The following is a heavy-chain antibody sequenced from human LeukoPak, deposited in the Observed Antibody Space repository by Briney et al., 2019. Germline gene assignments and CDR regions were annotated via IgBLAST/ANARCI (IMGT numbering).Heavy chain of an antibody. D-gene: IGHD2-8*01. V-gene: IGHV3-21*01. CDR2: ISSTSSHT. Sequence: GGSLRLSRAASGFIFSSYTMHWVRQAPGKGLEWVSCISSTSSHTNYADSVKGRFTISRDNTRNSVYLQMSSLRAEDTAVYYCARDLGVSYWGQGTLVTVSS. J-gene: IGHJ4*02. CDR3: ARDLGVSY. CDR1: GFIFSSYT.